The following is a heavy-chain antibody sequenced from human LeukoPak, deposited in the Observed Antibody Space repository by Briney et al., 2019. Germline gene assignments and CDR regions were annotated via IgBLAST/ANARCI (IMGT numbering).Heavy chain of an antibody. D-gene: IGHD1-7*01. CDR2: INPNSGGT. J-gene: IGHJ4*02. V-gene: IGHV1-2*02. CDR1: GYTFTGYY. Sequence: ASVKVSCKASGYTFTGYYMHWVRRAPGQGLEWMGWINPNSGGTNYAQKFQGRVTMTRDTSISIAYMELSSLRSEDTAVYYCARGPYNWNYVFEGGDYYFDYWGQGTLVTVSS. CDR3: ARGPYNWNYVFEGGDYYFDY.